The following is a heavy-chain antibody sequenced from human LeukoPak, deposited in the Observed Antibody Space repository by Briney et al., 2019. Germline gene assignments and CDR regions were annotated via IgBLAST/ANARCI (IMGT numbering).Heavy chain of an antibody. CDR1: GYTCTSYG. CDR3: ARGGIAAAAQRYFDY. Sequence: GASVKIFCKASGYTCTSYGISWVRQDPGQGLEGMGWISAYNGNTNYAQKLQGRVTMTTDTSTSTAYMELRSLRSDDTAVYYCARGGIAAAAQRYFDYWGQGTLVTVSS. V-gene: IGHV1-18*01. D-gene: IGHD6-13*01. J-gene: IGHJ4*02. CDR2: ISAYNGNT.